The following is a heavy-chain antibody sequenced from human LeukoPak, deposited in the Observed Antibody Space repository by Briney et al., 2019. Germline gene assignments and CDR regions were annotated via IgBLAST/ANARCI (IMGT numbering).Heavy chain of an antibody. CDR3: AKDPHFDFWSGYSYHLDQ. CDR1: GFTFSTYA. J-gene: IGHJ4*02. V-gene: IGHV3-23*01. CDR2: ISGSGSRT. Sequence: GSLRLSCAASGFTFSTYAMSWVRQAPGKGPEWVSGISGSGSRTYYADSVKGRFIISRDNDENTLYLQVHSLRADDTAVYYCAKDPHFDFWSGYSYHLDQWGQGTLVTVSS. D-gene: IGHD3-3*01.